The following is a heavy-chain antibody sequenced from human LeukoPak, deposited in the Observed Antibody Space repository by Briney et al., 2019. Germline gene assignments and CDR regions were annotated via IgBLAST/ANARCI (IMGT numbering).Heavy chain of an antibody. V-gene: IGHV4-59*01. CDR1: GGSITSYN. J-gene: IGHJ4*02. CDR2: IYFTGST. Sequence: SSETLSLTCSVSGGSITSYNWNWIRQPPGKGLEWIGYIYFTGSTTGTTNYNPSLKSRVTISIDTSKNQFSLKLTSVTAADTAVYYCARGNYLDYWGQGTLVTVSS. CDR3: ARGNYLDY.